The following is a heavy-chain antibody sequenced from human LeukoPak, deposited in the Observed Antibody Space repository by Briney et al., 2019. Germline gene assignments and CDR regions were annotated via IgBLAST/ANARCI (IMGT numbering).Heavy chain of an antibody. D-gene: IGHD3-22*01. CDR2: IYSDDTT. CDR1: GFTFSSYA. CDR3: ARYYDSSGQTGGAFDI. Sequence: GGSLRLSCAASGFTFSSYAMSWVHQAPGKGLEWVSLIYSDDTTRYADSVRGRFTISRDNSKNTVFLQMNSLRAEDTAVYYCARYYDSSGQTGGAFDIWGQGTMVTVSS. V-gene: IGHV3-66*01. J-gene: IGHJ3*02.